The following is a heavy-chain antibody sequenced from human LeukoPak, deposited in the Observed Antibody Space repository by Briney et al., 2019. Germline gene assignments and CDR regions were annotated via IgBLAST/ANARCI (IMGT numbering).Heavy chain of an antibody. V-gene: IGHV3-74*01. CDR3: ARDLTGTGDY. CDR1: GFTFSSSW. J-gene: IGHJ4*02. CDR2: INGGGSST. Sequence: GGSLRLSCAASGFTFSSSWMHWVRKAPGKGLVWVSRINGGGSSTDYADSVKGRFTISRDNAKNTLYLEMNSLRAEDTALYYCARDLTGTGDYWGQGTLVTVSS. D-gene: IGHD1-20*01.